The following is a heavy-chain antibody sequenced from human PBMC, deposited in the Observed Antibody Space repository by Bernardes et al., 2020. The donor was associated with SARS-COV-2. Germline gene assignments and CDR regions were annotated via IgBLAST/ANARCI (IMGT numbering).Heavy chain of an antibody. CDR3: ARGVAYQLPSYYYYGMDV. V-gene: IGHV4-59*01. D-gene: IGHD2-2*01. Sequence: SETLSLTCTVSGGSISRYYWSWIRQPPGKGLEWIWYIYYRGSTTYNPSLNSRVSISVDTSKNQFSLKQSSVTAADTAVYYCARGVAYQLPSYYYYGMDVWGQGTTVTVSS. J-gene: IGHJ6*02. CDR1: GGSISRYY. CDR2: IYYRGST.